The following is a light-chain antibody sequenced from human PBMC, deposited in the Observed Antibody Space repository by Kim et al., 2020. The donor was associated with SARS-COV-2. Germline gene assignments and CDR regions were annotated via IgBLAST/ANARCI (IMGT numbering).Light chain of an antibody. V-gene: IGLV1-40*01. CDR2: GNT. Sequence: QGVTSSCTGSSSNIGAVYDVHGYQYLPGAAPELLIYGNTNRPSGVPVRFSGSKSGTSASLAITGLQAEDEADYYCQSYDSSLSGYVFGTGTKVTVL. CDR1: SSNIGAVYD. CDR3: QSYDSSLSGYV. J-gene: IGLJ1*01.